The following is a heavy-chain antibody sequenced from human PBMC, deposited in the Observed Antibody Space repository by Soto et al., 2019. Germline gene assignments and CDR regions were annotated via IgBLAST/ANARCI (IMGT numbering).Heavy chain of an antibody. CDR3: VRLIGNSWLDF. CDR1: GGSISSGGYS. J-gene: IGHJ5*01. V-gene: IGHV4-30-2*01. CDR2: MYHSGST. Sequence: SETLSLTCAVSGGSISSGGYSWSWIRQPPGKGLEWIGYMYHSGSTFYNPSLKSRVTISIDTSKNQFSLHLNPVTPEDTAVYYCVRLIGNSWLDFWGQGTLVTVSS. D-gene: IGHD1-26*01.